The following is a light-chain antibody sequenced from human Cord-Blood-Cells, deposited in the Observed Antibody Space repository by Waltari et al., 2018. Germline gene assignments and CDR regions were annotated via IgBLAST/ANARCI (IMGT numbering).Light chain of an antibody. CDR1: QLISSF. CDR2: AAS. J-gene: IGKJ1*01. Sequence: DIQMTQSPSSLSASVGDRVTITCRAIQLISSFLNWYQQKPRKAPKPLIYAASSLKSGVPSRFSGSGSGTDFTLTISSLQPEDFATYYSQQSYSTPRTFGQGTKVEIK. V-gene: IGKV1-39*01. CDR3: QQSYSTPRT.